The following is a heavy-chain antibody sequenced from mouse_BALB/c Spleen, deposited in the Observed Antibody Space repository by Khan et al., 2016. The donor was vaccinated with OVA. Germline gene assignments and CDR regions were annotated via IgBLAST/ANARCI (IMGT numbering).Heavy chain of an antibody. CDR1: GYTFTSYW. J-gene: IGHJ2*01. CDR2: INPTSGYT. CDR3: ARDRIDY. V-gene: IGHV1-7*01. Sequence: QVQLKQSGAELAKPRASVKMSCKASGYTFTSYWMHWIKQRPGQGLEWIGYINPTSGYTDYNQKFKDKATLTADKSSSTAYMQLNSPTSDDSAVYYCARDRIDYWGQGTTLTVSS.